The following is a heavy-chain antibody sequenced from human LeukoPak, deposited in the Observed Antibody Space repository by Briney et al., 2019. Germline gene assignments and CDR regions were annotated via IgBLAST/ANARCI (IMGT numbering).Heavy chain of an antibody. CDR2: VYYSGST. V-gene: IGHV4-59*02. CDR3: ARDRIVGAFDI. D-gene: IGHD1-26*01. J-gene: IGHJ3*02. Sequence: SETLSLTCTVSGGSVSGYYWSWIRQPPGKGLEYIGYVYYSGSTNYNPSLKSRVAMSLDTSKNQFSLRLTSVTAADTAVYYCARDRIVGAFDIWGQGTMVTVSS. CDR1: GGSVSGYY.